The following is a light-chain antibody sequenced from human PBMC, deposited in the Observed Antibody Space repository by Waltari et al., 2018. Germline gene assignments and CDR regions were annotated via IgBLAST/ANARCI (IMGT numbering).Light chain of an antibody. Sequence: SYVLTQPPSVSVAPGNTATITCGGTNIGSKDVHWYQQKPGQAPMRVVLDDRDRPSGIPDRCSGSNSGNPATLTISRGEAGDEADYYCQVWDRSDDQWVFGGGTKLTVL. V-gene: IGLV3-21*03. J-gene: IGLJ3*02. CDR3: QVWDRSDDQWV. CDR2: DDR. CDR1: NIGSKD.